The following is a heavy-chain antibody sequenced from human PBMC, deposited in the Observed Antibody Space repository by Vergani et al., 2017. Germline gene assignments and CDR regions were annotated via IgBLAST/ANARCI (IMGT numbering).Heavy chain of an antibody. Sequence: QVQLQQWGAGVVKPSGTLSLTCAVFGESFSSFYWSWIRQPPGKGLEWIVEINNDGQTNYNPSLESRVTVSRDTAKNIFSLNLMSVTAADTAMYYCAVRPRVDLVGGDIVTKRTFDYWSQGSLVTVSS. CDR1: GESFSSFY. D-gene: IGHD3-10*01. CDR2: INNDGQT. J-gene: IGHJ4*02. V-gene: IGHV4-34*02. CDR3: AVRPRVDLVGGDIVTKRTFDY.